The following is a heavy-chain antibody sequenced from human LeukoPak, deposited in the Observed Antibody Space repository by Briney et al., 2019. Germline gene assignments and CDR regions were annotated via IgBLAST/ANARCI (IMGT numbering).Heavy chain of an antibody. CDR2: IYSSGST. D-gene: IGHD6-13*01. CDR3: ARSGYSSSWPYTISDY. J-gene: IGHJ4*02. V-gene: IGHV4-59*01. CDR1: GCPINNYY. Sequence: PSETLSLTCTVSGCPINNYYWSWIRQPPGKGLEWIGCIYSSGSTNYNPSLKSRCTISVGTSKNQSSLKLSSVTAADTAVYYCARSGYSSSWPYTISDYWGQGTLVTVSS.